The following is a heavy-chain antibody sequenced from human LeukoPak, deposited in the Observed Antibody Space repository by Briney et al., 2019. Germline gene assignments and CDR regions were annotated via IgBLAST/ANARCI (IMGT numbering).Heavy chain of an antibody. CDR3: ATYSSLNRREFQY. CDR1: GFTFSSYA. J-gene: IGHJ1*01. CDR2: ISGSGGST. D-gene: IGHD3-22*01. Sequence: GGSLRLSCAASGFTFSSYAMSWVRQAPGKGLEWVSAISGSGGSTYYADSVKGRFTISRDNSKNTLYLQMNSLRAEDTAAYYCATYSSLNRREFQYWGQGTLLTVSS. V-gene: IGHV3-23*01.